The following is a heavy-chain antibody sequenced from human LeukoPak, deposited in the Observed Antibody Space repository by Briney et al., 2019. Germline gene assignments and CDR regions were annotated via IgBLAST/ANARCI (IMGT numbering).Heavy chain of an antibody. CDR2: INHSGST. D-gene: IGHD4-17*01. CDR1: GGSISSSSYY. Sequence: SETLSLTCTVSGGSISSSSYYWGWIRQPPGKGLEWIGEINHSGSTNYNPSLKSRVTISVDTSKNQFSLKLSSVTAADTAVYYCARVGDRTYYYYYYGMDVWGQGTTVTVSS. CDR3: ARVGDRTYYYYYYGMDV. V-gene: IGHV4-39*07. J-gene: IGHJ6*02.